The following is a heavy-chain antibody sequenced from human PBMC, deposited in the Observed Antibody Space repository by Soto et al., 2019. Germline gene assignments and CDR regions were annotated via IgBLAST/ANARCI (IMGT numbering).Heavy chain of an antibody. CDR3: ARSIVVVKTKGGGMDV. CDR1: GFTLSSYG. J-gene: IGHJ6*02. CDR2: IWYDGSNK. V-gene: IGHV3-33*01. D-gene: IGHD2-21*01. Sequence: QVQLVESGGGVVQPGRSLRLSCAASGFTLSSYGMHWVRQAPGKGLEWVAVIWYDGSNKYYADSVKGRFTISRDNSKNTLYLQMNSLRAEDTAVYYCARSIVVVKTKGGGMDVWGQGTTVTVSS.